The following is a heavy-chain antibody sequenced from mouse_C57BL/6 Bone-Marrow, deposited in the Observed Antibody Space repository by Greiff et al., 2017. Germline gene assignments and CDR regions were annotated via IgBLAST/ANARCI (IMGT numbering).Heavy chain of an antibody. D-gene: IGHD1-1*01. Sequence: QVQLQQSDAELVKPGASVKISCKVSGYTFTDHSIHWMKQRPEQGLEWIGYIYPRDGSTKYNEKFKGKATLTADKSSSTAYMQLNSLTSEDSAVYFGARAENYYYGRSDGFAYWGQGTLVTVSA. CDR3: ARAENYYYGRSDGFAY. CDR1: GYTFTDHS. V-gene: IGHV1-78*01. J-gene: IGHJ3*01. CDR2: IYPRDGST.